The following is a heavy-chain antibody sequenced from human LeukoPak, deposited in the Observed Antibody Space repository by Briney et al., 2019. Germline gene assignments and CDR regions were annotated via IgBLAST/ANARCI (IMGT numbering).Heavy chain of an antibody. J-gene: IGHJ6*02. V-gene: IGHV1-2*04. CDR1: GYTFTSYG. Sequence: ASVKVSCKASGYTFTSYGISWVRQAPGQGLEWMGWINPNSGGTNYAQKFQGWVTMTRDTSISTAYMELSRLRSDDTAVYYCARDPGIAAAGTPANYYYYGMDVWGQGTTVTVSS. D-gene: IGHD6-13*01. CDR2: INPNSGGT. CDR3: ARDPGIAAAGTPANYYYYGMDV.